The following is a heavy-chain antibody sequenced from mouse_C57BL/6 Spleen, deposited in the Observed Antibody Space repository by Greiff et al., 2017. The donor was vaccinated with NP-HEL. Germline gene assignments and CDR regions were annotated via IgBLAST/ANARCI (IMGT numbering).Heavy chain of an antibody. Sequence: QVQLQQSGAELVTPGASVKLSCKASGYTFTSYWMHWVKQRPGQGLEWIGEIDPSDSYTNYNQKFKGKSTLTVDKSSSTAYMQLSSLTSEDSAVYYCARGRPTVVARAMDYWGQGTSVTVSS. D-gene: IGHD1-1*01. CDR2: IDPSDSYT. CDR3: ARGRPTVVARAMDY. CDR1: GYTFTSYW. V-gene: IGHV1-69*01. J-gene: IGHJ4*01.